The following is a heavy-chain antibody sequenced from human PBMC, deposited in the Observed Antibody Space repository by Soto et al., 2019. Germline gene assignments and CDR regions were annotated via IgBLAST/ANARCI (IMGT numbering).Heavy chain of an antibody. CDR1: GFTFSSYS. J-gene: IGHJ4*02. D-gene: IGHD3-3*01. CDR2: ISSSSSTI. V-gene: IGHV3-48*02. CDR3: ARDPPPTSFGVAWADPYDFDY. Sequence: EVQLVESGGGLVQPGGSLRLSCAASGFTFSSYSMNWVRQAPGKGLEWVSYISSSSSTIYYADSVKGRFTISRDNAKNSLYLQMNSLRDEDTAVYYCARDPPPTSFGVAWADPYDFDYWGQGTLVTVSS.